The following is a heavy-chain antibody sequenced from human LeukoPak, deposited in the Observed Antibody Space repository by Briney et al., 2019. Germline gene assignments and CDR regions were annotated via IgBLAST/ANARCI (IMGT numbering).Heavy chain of an antibody. J-gene: IGHJ3*02. CDR3: AKLAGSVTKAGASPDALDI. CDR2: ISFDGNSK. V-gene: IGHV3-30*18. CDR1: GFTFNTYG. D-gene: IGHD4-17*01. Sequence: GGSLRLSCAASGFTFNTYGMHWVRQAPGKGLEWVALISFDGNSKYYAGSVRGRFTISRDNSKNTLYLQVNSLRAEDTALYYCAKLAGSVTKAGASPDALDIWGQGTMVTVSS.